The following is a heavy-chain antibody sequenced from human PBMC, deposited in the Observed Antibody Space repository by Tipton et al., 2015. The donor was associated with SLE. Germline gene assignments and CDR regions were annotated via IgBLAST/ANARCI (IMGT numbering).Heavy chain of an antibody. J-gene: IGHJ4*02. CDR2: IGGSGVIT. Sequence: SLRLSCAASGFTFNRYCMHWVRQAPGKGLEWVSSIGGSGVITYYADSVKGRFTIARDNSKNTLFLQMNSLRVEDTAVYYCAKDMSYDGGQGTLVTVSS. D-gene: IGHD3-3*01. V-gene: IGHV3-23*01. CDR1: GFTFNRYC. CDR3: AKDMSYD.